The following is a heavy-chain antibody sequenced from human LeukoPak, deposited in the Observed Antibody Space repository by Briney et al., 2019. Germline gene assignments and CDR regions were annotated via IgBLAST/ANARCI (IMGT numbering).Heavy chain of an antibody. CDR2: INPNSGGT. CDR3: AKEGVATILTFYYYYYMDV. D-gene: IGHD5-12*01. CDR1: GYTFTGYY. J-gene: IGHJ6*03. V-gene: IGHV1-2*02. Sequence: ASVKVSCKASGYTFTGYYMHWVRQAPGQGLEWMGWINPNSGGTNYAQKFQGRVTMTRDTSISTAYMELSRLRSDDTAVYYCAKEGVATILTFYYYYYMDVWGKGTTVTVSS.